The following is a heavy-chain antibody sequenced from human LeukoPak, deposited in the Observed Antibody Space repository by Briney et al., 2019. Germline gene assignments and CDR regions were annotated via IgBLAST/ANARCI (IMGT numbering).Heavy chain of an antibody. V-gene: IGHV1-2*02. CDR1: EYTFTDYY. J-gene: IGHJ4*02. Sequence: ASVKVSCKASEYTFTDYYIHWVRQAPGQGLEWMGWITPNSGGTNYAQKFQGRVTMTRDTSISTTYMELSSLTSDDTAMHYCARGSANNGAGPKRAFEYWGQGTLVTVSS. CDR3: ARGSANNGAGPKRAFEY. CDR2: ITPNSGGT. D-gene: IGHD1/OR15-1a*01.